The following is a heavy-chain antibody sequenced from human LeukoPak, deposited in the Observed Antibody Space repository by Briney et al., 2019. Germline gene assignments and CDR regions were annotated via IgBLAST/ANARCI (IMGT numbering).Heavy chain of an antibody. CDR1: GFTFSSYA. Sequence: GGSLRLSCAASGFTFSSYAMNWVRQAPGKGLEWVSAISVVGSHTYYADSVKGRFTISRDNSKNTLSLQMNSLRAEDTAVYYCAKCYDTSGRRASDIWGQGTMVTVSS. CDR2: ISVVGSHT. J-gene: IGHJ3*02. V-gene: IGHV3-23*01. D-gene: IGHD3-22*01. CDR3: AKCYDTSGRRASDI.